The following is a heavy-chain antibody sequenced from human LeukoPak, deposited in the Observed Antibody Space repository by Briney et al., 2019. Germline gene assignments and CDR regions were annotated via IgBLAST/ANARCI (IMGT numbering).Heavy chain of an antibody. CDR3: ARVSTYESSGYPYYYYAMDV. CDR1: GFTFSSYW. V-gene: IGHV3-74*01. J-gene: IGHJ6*02. D-gene: IGHD3-22*01. CDR2: INSDGSST. Sequence: QAGGSLRLSCAASGFTFSSYWMHWVRQAPGKGLVWVSRINSDGSSTSYADSVKGRFTISRDNAKNTLYLQMNSLRAEDTAVYYCARVSTYESSGYPYYYYAMDVWGQGTTVTVSS.